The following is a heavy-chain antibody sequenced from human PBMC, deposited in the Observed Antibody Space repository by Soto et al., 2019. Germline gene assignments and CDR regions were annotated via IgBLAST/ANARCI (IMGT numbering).Heavy chain of an antibody. D-gene: IGHD2-2*01. CDR2: ISAYNGNT. V-gene: IGHV1-18*01. CDR1: GYTFTSYG. J-gene: IGHJ4*02. CDR3: ARVDQGCSSTSCYGNYFDY. Sequence: ASVKVSCKASGYTFTSYGISWVRQAPGQGLEWMGWISAYNGNTNYAQKLQGRVTMTTDTSTSTAYMELRSLRSDDTAVYYCARVDQGCSSTSCYGNYFDYWGRGTLVTVSS.